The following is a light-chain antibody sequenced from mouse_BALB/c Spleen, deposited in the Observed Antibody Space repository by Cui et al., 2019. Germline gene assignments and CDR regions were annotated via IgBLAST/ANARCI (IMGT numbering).Light chain of an antibody. CDR1: SSVSY. Sequence: QIVLTQSPALMSASPVEKVTMTCSASSSVSYMYWYQQKPRSSPKPWIYLTSNLASGVPARFSGSGSGTSYSLTISSMEAEDAATYYCQQWSSNPPTFGGGTKLEIK. J-gene: IGKJ2*01. V-gene: IGKV4-68*01. CDR2: LTS. CDR3: QQWSSNPPT.